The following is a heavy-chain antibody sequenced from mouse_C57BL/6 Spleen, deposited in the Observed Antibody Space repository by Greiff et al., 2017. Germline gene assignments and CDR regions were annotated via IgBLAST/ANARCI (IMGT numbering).Heavy chain of an antibody. V-gene: IGHV1-18*01. CDR2: INPNNGGT. J-gene: IGHJ4*01. CDR1: GYTFTDYN. CDR3: ARCLYYYGSSPYAMDY. D-gene: IGHD1-1*01. Sequence: EVQLQQSGPELVKPGASVKIPCKASGYTFTDYNMDWVKQSHGKSLEWIGDINPNNGGTIYNQKFKGKATLTVDKSSSTAYMELRSLTSEDTAVYYCARCLYYYGSSPYAMDYWGQGTSVTVSS.